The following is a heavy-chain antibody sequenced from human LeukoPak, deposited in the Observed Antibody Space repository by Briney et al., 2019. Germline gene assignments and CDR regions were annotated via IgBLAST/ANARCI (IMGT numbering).Heavy chain of an antibody. Sequence: PSETLSLTCTVSGGSISNSSYYWGWIRQPPGKGLEWIGEINHSGSTNYNPPLKSRVTISVDTSKNQFSLKLSSVTAADTAVYYCARDPNSSGNWFDPWGQGTLVTVSS. CDR3: ARDPNSSGNWFDP. V-gene: IGHV4-39*07. J-gene: IGHJ5*02. CDR1: GGSISNSSYY. D-gene: IGHD6-25*01. CDR2: INHSGST.